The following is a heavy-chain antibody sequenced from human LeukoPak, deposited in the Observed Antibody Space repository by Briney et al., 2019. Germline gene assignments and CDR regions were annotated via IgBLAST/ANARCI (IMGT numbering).Heavy chain of an antibody. CDR1: GGSFSGYY. CDR3: ARSYCGGDCYHFDN. J-gene: IGHJ4*02. D-gene: IGHD2-21*02. CDR2: INHSGST. V-gene: IGHV4-34*01. Sequence: SETLSLTCAVYGGSFSGYYWSWIRQPPGKGLEWIGEINHSGSTNYNPSLKSRVTISVDTSKNQFSLKLSSVTAADTAVYYCARSYCGGDCYHFDNWGQGTLVTVSS.